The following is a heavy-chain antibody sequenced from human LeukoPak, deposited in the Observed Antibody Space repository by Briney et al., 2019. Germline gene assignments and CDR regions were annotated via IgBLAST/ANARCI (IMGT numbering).Heavy chain of an antibody. J-gene: IGHJ4*02. V-gene: IGHV1-18*01. CDR2: ISAYNGNT. D-gene: IGHD3-10*01. CDR1: GYTFTSYG. CDR3: ARDKLLWFRELLSPLEYYFDY. Sequence: GASVKVSCKASGYTFTSYGISWVRQAPGQGLEWMGWISAYNGNTNYAQKLQGRVTMTTDTSTSTAYMELRSLRSDDTAVYYCARDKLLWFRELLSPLEYYFDYWGQGTLVTVSS.